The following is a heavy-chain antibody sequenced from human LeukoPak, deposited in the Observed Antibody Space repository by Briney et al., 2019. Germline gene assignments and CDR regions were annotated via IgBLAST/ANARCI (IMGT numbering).Heavy chain of an antibody. CDR1: GGSISSSNW. V-gene: IGHV3-74*01. J-gene: IGHJ3*02. D-gene: IGHD3-22*01. CDR3: ARDRLWEYYYDSSRAFDI. CDR2: ISGSGGTT. Sequence: ETLSLTCAVSGGSISSSNWMHWVRQGPGKGLEWVSAISGSGGTTNYADSVKGRFTISRDNAKNTLYLQMNSLRAEDTAVYYCARDRLWEYYYDSSRAFDIWGQGTMVTVSS.